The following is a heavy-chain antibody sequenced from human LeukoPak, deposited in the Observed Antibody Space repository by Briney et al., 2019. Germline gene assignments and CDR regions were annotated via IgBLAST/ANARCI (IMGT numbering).Heavy chain of an antibody. CDR3: ARSFYSYGQYYFDY. V-gene: IGHV1-18*01. D-gene: IGHD5-18*01. J-gene: IGHJ4*02. Sequence: ASVKVSCKASGYTFTSYGISWVRQAPGHGLEWMGWISAYNGNTNYAQKLQGRVTMTTDTSTSTAYMELRSLRSDGTAVYYCARSFYSYGQYYFDYWGQGTLVTVSS. CDR2: ISAYNGNT. CDR1: GYTFTSYG.